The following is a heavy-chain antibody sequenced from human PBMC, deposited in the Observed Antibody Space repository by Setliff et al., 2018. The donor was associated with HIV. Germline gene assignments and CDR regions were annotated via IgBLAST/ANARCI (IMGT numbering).Heavy chain of an antibody. V-gene: IGHV3-48*03. CDR3: ARAGAYSYDSSGYLLFDY. J-gene: IGHJ4*02. Sequence: VGSLRLSCAASGFTFSSYEMNWVRQAPGKGLEWVSYISSSGRTLYYADSVKGRFTISRDNAKNSLYLQMNSLRAEDTAVYYCARAGAYSYDSSGYLLFDYWGQGTLVTVSS. CDR1: GFTFSSYE. CDR2: ISSSGRTL. D-gene: IGHD3-22*01.